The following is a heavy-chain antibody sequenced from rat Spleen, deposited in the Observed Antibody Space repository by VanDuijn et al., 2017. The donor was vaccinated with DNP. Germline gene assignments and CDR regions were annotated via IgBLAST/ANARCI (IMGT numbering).Heavy chain of an antibody. CDR3: ATLMYATDYYYFHY. J-gene: IGHJ2*01. CDR1: GFTFSNYY. CDR2: ILYDGSRT. Sequence: EVQLVESGGGLMQPGRSLKLSCAASGFTFSNYYMAWVRQAPKKGLEWVATILYDGSRTYYRDSVKGRFTISRDNAKSTLYLQVDSLRSEDTATYYCATLMYATDYYYFHYWGQGVMVTVSS. D-gene: IGHD1-6*01. V-gene: IGHV5S10*01.